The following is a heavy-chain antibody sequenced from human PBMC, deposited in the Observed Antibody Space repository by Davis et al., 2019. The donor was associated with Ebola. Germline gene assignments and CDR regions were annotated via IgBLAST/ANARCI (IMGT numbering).Heavy chain of an antibody. V-gene: IGHV3-69-1*01. CDR2: ITNTNYK. J-gene: IGHJ4*02. Sequence: GESLKISCAASGFTFSSYSMNWVRQAPGRGLEWISSITNTNYKYYADSVKGRFTISRDNAQNSLFLQMNSLGAEDTAVYYCARARSNWCADYWGQGTLVTVSS. D-gene: IGHD6-13*01. CDR1: GFTFSSYS. CDR3: ARARSNWCADY.